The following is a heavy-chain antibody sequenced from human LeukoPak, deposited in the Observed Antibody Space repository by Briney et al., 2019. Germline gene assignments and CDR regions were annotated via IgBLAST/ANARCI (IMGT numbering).Heavy chain of an antibody. Sequence: PGGSLRLSCAASGFTFSTYPMHWVRQAPGKGLEWVAVISNDGSNKYYADSVKGRFTISRDNSKNTLDLQMNSLRAEDRALYYCVRPYTRSSYWYFDLWGRGTLVTVSS. J-gene: IGHJ2*01. D-gene: IGHD6-6*01. CDR3: VRPYTRSSYWYFDL. CDR2: ISNDGSNK. CDR1: GFTFSTYP. V-gene: IGHV3-30*04.